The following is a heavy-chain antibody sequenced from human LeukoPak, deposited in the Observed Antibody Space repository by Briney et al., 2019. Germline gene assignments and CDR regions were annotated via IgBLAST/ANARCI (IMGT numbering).Heavy chain of an antibody. V-gene: IGHV3-13*01. D-gene: IGHD1-1*01. CDR2: IGTAGDT. Sequence: GGSLRLSCAASGFTFSSYDMHWVRQATGKGLEWASAIGTAGDTYYPGSVKGRFTISRENAKNSLYLQMNSLSAGDTAVYYCARSGPTTNWFDPWGQGTLVTVSS. J-gene: IGHJ5*02. CDR1: GFTFSSYD. CDR3: ARSGPTTNWFDP.